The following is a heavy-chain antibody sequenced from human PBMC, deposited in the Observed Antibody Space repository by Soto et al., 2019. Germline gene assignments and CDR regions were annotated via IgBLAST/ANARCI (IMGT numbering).Heavy chain of an antibody. J-gene: IGHJ4*02. CDR1: GFTFSGSA. CDR2: IRSKANSYAT. V-gene: IGHV3-73*02. D-gene: IGHD2-15*01. CDR3: TSTKVGYCSGGSCGGHGG. Sequence: EVQLVESGGGLVQPGGSLKLSCAASGFTFSGSAMHWVRQASGKGLEWVGRIRSKANSYATAYAASVKGRFTISRDDSKNTAYLQMNSLKTEDTAVYYCTSTKVGYCSGGSCGGHGGWGQGTLVTVSS.